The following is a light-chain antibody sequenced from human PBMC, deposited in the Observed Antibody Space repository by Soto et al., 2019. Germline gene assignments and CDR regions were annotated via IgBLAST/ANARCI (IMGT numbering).Light chain of an antibody. CDR3: QQYGASPRT. Sequence: DIVMTQSPGTLSLSPGERATLSCRASQTITSNNLAWYQQKPGQSPRLLIYGASSRATGIPDRFRGSGSGTDFTLTISRLEPEDFAVYYCQQYGASPRTFCQGTKVEI. V-gene: IGKV3-20*01. CDR2: GAS. J-gene: IGKJ1*01. CDR1: QTITSNN.